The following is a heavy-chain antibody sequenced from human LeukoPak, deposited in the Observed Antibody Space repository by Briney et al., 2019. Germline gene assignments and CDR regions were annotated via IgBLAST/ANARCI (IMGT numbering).Heavy chain of an antibody. V-gene: IGHV1-69*13. Sequence: GASVKVSCKASGGTFSSYAISWVRQAPGQGLEWMGGIIPIFGTANYAQKFQGRVTIAADESTSTAYMELSSLRSEDTAVYYCARSSDYGDYVYKVRALDIWGQGTMVTVSS. J-gene: IGHJ3*02. CDR1: GGTFSSYA. D-gene: IGHD4-17*01. CDR2: IIPIFGTA. CDR3: ARSSDYGDYVYKVRALDI.